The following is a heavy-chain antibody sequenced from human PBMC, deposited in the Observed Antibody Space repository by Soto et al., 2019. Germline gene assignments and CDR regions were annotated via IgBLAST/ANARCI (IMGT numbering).Heavy chain of an antibody. Sequence: SGGSLRLSCAASGFTFSNAWMSWVRQAPGKGLEWVGRIKSKTDGGTTDYAAPVKGRFTISRDDSKNTLYLQMNSLKTEDTAVYYCTTRPPFDPDAFDIWGQGTMVTVSS. D-gene: IGHD3-9*01. CDR1: GFTFSNAW. J-gene: IGHJ3*02. CDR2: IKSKTDGGTT. CDR3: TTRPPFDPDAFDI. V-gene: IGHV3-15*01.